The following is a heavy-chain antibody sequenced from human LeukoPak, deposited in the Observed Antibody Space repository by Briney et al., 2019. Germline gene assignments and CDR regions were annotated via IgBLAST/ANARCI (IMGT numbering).Heavy chain of an antibody. J-gene: IGHJ4*02. V-gene: IGHV3-73*01. Sequence: GSLRLSCSASGVTFSGSAMHWVRQASGKGLEWVGRIISKANSYATAYAASVKGRFTISRDDSKNTAYLQMNSLRTEDTAVYYCAKNRDSSDYPRDFDYWGQGSLVTVSS. CDR3: AKNRDSSDYPRDFDY. D-gene: IGHD3-22*01. CDR2: IISKANSYAT. CDR1: GVTFSGSA.